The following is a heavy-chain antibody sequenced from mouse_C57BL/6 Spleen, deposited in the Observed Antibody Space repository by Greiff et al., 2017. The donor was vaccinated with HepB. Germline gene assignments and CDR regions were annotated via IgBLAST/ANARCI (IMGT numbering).Heavy chain of an antibody. CDR3: ASHYYGSIYTFDY. V-gene: IGHV14-3*01. D-gene: IGHD1-1*01. CDR2: IDPANGNT. Sequence: DVQLVESVAELVRPGASVKLSCTASGFNIKNTYMHWVKQRPEQGLEWIGRIDPANGNTKYAPKFQGKATITADTSSNTAYLQLSSLTSEDTAIYYCASHYYGSIYTFDYWGQGTTLTVSS. CDR1: GFNIKNTY. J-gene: IGHJ2*01.